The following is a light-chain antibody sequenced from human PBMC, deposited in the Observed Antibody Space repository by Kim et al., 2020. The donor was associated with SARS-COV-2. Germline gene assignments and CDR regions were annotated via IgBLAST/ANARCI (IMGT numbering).Light chain of an antibody. Sequence: GQQVADSCTGTSSDVGGYNYVSWYQQNPGKAPRLMIYDVSYRPSGVPDRFSGSKSGNTASLTISGLQPEDEADYYCCSYAGSYTYVFATGTKVTVL. CDR3: CSYAGSYTYV. J-gene: IGLJ1*01. V-gene: IGLV2-11*01. CDR1: SSDVGGYNY. CDR2: DVS.